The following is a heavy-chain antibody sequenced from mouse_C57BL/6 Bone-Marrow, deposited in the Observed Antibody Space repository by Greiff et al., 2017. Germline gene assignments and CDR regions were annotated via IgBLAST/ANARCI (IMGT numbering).Heavy chain of an antibody. D-gene: IGHD2-10*02. CDR1: GYTFTSYW. J-gene: IGHJ4*01. V-gene: IGHV1-52*01. CDR2: IDPSDSET. CDR3: ARGGYGKGYYAMDY. Sequence: QVQLQQPGAELVRPGSSVKLSCKASGYTFTSYWMHWVKQRPIQGLEWIGNIDPSDSETHYNQKFKDKATLTVDKSSSTAYMQLSSLTSEDSAVYYCARGGYGKGYYAMDYWGQGTSVTVSS.